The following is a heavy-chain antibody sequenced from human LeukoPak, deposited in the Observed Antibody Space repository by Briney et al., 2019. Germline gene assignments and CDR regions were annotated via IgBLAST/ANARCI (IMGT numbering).Heavy chain of an antibody. J-gene: IGHJ5*02. D-gene: IGHD3-16*02. CDR1: GGSISSYY. Sequence: SETLSLTCTVSGGSISSYYWSWIRQPPGKGLEWIGYIYYSGSTNYNPSLKSRVTISVDTSKNQFSLKLSSVTAADTAVYYCARLYYDYVWGSYRYSYWFDPWGQGTLVTVSS. CDR3: ARLYYDYVWGSYRYSYWFDP. CDR2: IYYSGST. V-gene: IGHV4-59*01.